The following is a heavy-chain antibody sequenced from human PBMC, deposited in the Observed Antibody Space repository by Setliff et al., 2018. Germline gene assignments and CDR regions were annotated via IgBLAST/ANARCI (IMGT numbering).Heavy chain of an antibody. V-gene: IGHV4-59*01. J-gene: IGHJ3*02. CDR1: GGSISSYY. CDR3: AGQWRNDAFDI. D-gene: IGHD2-8*01. CDR2: IYYSGST. Sequence: SETLSLTCTVSGGSISSYYWSWIRQPPGKGLEWIGYIYYSGSTNYNPSLKSRVTISVDTSKNQFSLKLSSVTAADTAVYYCAGQWRNDAFDIWGQGTMVTVSS.